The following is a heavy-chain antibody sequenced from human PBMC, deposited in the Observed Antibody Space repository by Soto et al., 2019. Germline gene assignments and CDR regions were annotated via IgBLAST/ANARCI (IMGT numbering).Heavy chain of an antibody. CDR3: ARRLPYCSSTICYYNSYAMDV. V-gene: IGHV5-10-1*01. CDR1: GYSFTSYW. J-gene: IGHJ6*02. Sequence: PGESLKISCKGSGYSFTSYWISWVRQMPGKGLEWMGRIDPSDSYTNYSPSFQGHVTISADKSISTAYLQWSSLKASDTAMYYCARRLPYCSSTICYYNSYAMDVWGQGTTVTVSS. CDR2: IDPSDSYT. D-gene: IGHD2-2*01.